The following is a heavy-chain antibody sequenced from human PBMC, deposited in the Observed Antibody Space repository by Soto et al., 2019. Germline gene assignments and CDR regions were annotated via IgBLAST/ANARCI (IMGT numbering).Heavy chain of an antibody. CDR1: VFTFSSYA. J-gene: IGHJ5*02. V-gene: IGHV3-23*01. Sequence: PVGSLRLSCASSVFTFSSYAMSCVRHSPGKGLEWVSAISGSGGSTYYADSVKGRFTISRDNSKNTLYLQMNSLRAEDTAVYYCAKDRHRGNKIEAAGTGWFDPWGEG. CDR2: ISGSGGST. CDR3: AKDRHRGNKIEAAGTGWFDP. D-gene: IGHD6-13*01.